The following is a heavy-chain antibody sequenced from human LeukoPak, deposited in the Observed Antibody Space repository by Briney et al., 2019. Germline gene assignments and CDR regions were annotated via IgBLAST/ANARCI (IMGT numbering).Heavy chain of an antibody. CDR1: GGSTSDYY. D-gene: IGHD6-6*01. J-gene: IGHJ5*01. CDR2: IYTSGST. V-gene: IGHV4-4*09. Sequence: SETLSLTWTVSGGSTSDYYWSWVRQPPGKGLEWLGYIYTSGSTNYNPSLKSRVTISADTSKNQFSLKLSSVTAADTAVYYCAGHRSPTSSSFFDSWGQGTLVSVSS. CDR3: AGHRSPTSSSFFDS.